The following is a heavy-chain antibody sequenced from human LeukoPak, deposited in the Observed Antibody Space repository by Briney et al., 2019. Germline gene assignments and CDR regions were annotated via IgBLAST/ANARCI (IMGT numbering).Heavy chain of an antibody. V-gene: IGHV1-46*01. CDR1: GYTFTSYY. D-gene: IGHD3-22*01. Sequence: ASVTVSCKASGYTFTSYYMHWVRQAPGQGLEWMGIINPSGGSTSYAQKFQGRVTMTRDTSTSTVYMELSSLRSEDTAVYYCAAAYYDSSGPYGMDVWGQGTTVTVSS. J-gene: IGHJ6*02. CDR3: AAAYYDSSGPYGMDV. CDR2: INPSGGST.